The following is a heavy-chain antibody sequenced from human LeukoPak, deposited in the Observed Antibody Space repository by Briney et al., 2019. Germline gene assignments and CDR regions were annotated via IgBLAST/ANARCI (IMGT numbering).Heavy chain of an antibody. CDR1: GGSISSYY. V-gene: IGHV4-59*08. D-gene: IGHD3-10*01. CDR3: ARQSMVRGVMNFYYYGMDV. Sequence: SETLSLTCTVSGGSISSYYWSWIRQPPGKGLEWIGYIYYSGSTNYNPSLKSRVTISVDTSKNQFSLKLSSVTAADTAVYYCARQSMVRGVMNFYYYGMDVWGQGTTVTVS. CDR2: IYYSGST. J-gene: IGHJ6*02.